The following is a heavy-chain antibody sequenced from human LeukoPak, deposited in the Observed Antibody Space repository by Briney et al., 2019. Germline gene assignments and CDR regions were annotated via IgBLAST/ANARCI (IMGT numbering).Heavy chain of an antibody. D-gene: IGHD3-22*01. Sequence: ASVKVSCKASGYTFTSYYLHWVRQAPGQGLEWMGIINPSGGSTSYAQKFQGRVTMTRDTSTSTVYMELSSLRSEDTAVYYCVTTDGGYYSRFYWGQGTLVTVSS. CDR2: INPSGGST. J-gene: IGHJ4*02. CDR1: GYTFTSYY. CDR3: VTTDGGYYSRFY. V-gene: IGHV1-46*01.